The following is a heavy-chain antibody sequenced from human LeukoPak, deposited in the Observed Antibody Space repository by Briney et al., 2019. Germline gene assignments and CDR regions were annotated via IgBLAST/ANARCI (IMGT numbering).Heavy chain of an antibody. CDR1: GDSTNTYG. J-gene: IGHJ6*03. V-gene: IGHV1-18*04. Sequence: ASVKVSCKASGDSTNTYGFAWGRQAPGQGLEWIGWISPYSAYTKYAEALQGRVTMTTDTSTTTSYMELRSLRSDDTAVYFCANVAKGRYFFYYMDAWGKGTTVTVS. CDR3: ANVAKGRYFFYYMDA. CDR2: ISPYSAYT.